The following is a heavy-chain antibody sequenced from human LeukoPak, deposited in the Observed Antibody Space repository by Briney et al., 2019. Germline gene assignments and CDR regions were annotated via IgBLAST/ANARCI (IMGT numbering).Heavy chain of an antibody. J-gene: IGHJ4*02. CDR3: AKDREVWQQLSY. CDR1: GFTFSSYG. D-gene: IGHD6-13*01. V-gene: IGHV3-23*01. Sequence: GGTLRLSCAASGFTFSSYGMSWVRQAPGKGLEWVSAISGSGGSTYYADSVKGRFTISRDNSKNTLYLQMNSLRADDTAVYYCAKDREVWQQLSYWGQGTLVTVSS. CDR2: ISGSGGST.